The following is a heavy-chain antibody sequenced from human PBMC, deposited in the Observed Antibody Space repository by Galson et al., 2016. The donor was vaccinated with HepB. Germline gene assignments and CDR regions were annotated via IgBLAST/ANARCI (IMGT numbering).Heavy chain of an antibody. V-gene: IGHV1-69*10. CDR1: GGTFSSYA. CDR2: IIPILGIT. CDR3: ATGRSQWLEFNWFDP. Sequence: SVKVSCKAPGGTFSSYAISWVRQAPGQGLEWMGGIIPILGITNYAPEFQGRGTMTADNSTQIVFLELSSLRSTDTAVYYCATGRSQWLEFNWFDPWGQGTLVTVSS. J-gene: IGHJ5*02. D-gene: IGHD6-19*01.